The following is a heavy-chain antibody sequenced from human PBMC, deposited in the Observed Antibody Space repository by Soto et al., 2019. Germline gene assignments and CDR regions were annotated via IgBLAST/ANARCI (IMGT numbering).Heavy chain of an antibody. CDR2: IIPIFGTA. CDR3: ALFAHYYDSSGYLSFDP. Sequence: QVQLVQSGAEVKKPGSSVKVSCKASGGTFSSYAISWVRQAPGQGLEWMGGIIPIFGTANYAQKFQGRVTITADESTSTAYMELSSLRSEDTAVYYCALFAHYYDSSGYLSFDPWGQGTLVTVSS. D-gene: IGHD3-22*01. V-gene: IGHV1-69*01. J-gene: IGHJ5*02. CDR1: GGTFSSYA.